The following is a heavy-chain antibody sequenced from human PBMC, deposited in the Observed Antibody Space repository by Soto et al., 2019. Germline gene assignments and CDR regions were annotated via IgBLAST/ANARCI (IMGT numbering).Heavy chain of an antibody. J-gene: IGHJ4*02. D-gene: IGHD5-18*01. V-gene: IGHV3-30*18. CDR2: ISSDGSNK. Sequence: QVQLVESGGGVVQPGRSLRLSCAASGFTFSNYGMHWVRQAPGKGMEWVALISSDGSNKYYADPVKGRFTISRDNSKNTLYLQMNSLRAEDTAVYYCAKDGYTSGSADFWGQGTLVTVSS. CDR3: AKDGYTSGSADF. CDR1: GFTFSNYG.